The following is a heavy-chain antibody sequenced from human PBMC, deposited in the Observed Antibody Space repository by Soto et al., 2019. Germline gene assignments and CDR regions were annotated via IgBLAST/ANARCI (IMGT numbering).Heavy chain of an antibody. V-gene: IGHV3-23*01. J-gene: IGHJ4*02. CDR2: ISGNGVST. Sequence: EVLLLESGGGLVQPGGSLRLSCAASGFSFSNKAMSWVRQAPGKGLEWVSIISGNGVSTYYTDSLKGRFTISRDNSKIMVYLEMNSLRVEATAVYYCAKENGFQFINLGASGFDYWGQGSLVSVSS. D-gene: IGHD2-21*01. CDR1: GFSFSNKA. CDR3: AKENGFQFINLGASGFDY.